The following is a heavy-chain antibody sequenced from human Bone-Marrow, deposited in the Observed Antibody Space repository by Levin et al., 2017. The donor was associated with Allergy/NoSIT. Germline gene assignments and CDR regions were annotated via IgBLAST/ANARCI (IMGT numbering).Heavy chain of an antibody. V-gene: IGHV3-30*03. CDR2: ISFDGSKK. J-gene: IGHJ3*02. CDR1: GFAFSSYG. D-gene: IGHD5-12*01. CDR3: LSTDAATHRGVDI. Sequence: PGGSLRLSCAASGFAFSSYGMHWVRQAPGKGLEWVAVISFDGSKKDYADSVKGRFTISRDNSKYTLYLQMNSLRPEDTAVYYCLSTDAATHRGVDIWGQGTMVSVSS.